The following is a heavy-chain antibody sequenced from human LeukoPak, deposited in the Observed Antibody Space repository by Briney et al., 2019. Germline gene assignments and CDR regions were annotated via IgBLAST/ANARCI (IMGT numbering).Heavy chain of an antibody. CDR2: MNPNSGNT. V-gene: IGHV1-8*01. D-gene: IGHD3-10*01. J-gene: IGHJ6*03. Sequence: ASVKVSCKASGYTFTSYDINWVRQATGQGLEWMGWMNPNSGNTGYAQKFQGRVTMTRNTSISTAYMELSSLRSEDTAVYYCARGPNYYGSGSYYPYYMDVWGKGTTVTVSS. CDR3: ARGPNYYGSGSYYPYYMDV. CDR1: GYTFTSYD.